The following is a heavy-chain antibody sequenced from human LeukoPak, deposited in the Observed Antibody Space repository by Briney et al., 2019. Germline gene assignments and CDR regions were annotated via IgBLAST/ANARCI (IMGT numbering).Heavy chain of an antibody. CDR2: TYYSGST. CDR3: ARRGVRGYCSSTSCHDYDY. J-gene: IGHJ4*02. V-gene: IGHV4-39*01. Sequence: SETLSLTCTVSGGSISSSSYYWGWIRQPPGKGLEWIGSTYYSGSTYYNPSLKSRVTISVDTSKNQFSLKLSSVTAADTAVYYCARRGVRGYCSSTSCHDYDYWGQGTLVTVSS. CDR1: GGSISSSSYY. D-gene: IGHD2-2*03.